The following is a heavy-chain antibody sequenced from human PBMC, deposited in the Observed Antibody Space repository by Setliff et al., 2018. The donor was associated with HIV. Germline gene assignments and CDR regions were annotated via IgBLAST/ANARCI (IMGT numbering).Heavy chain of an antibody. CDR3: ARDRGGSYTPLDF. J-gene: IGHJ4*02. Sequence: GGSLRLSCAASGFTFSSYSMNWVRQAPGKGLEWVSFISGNSGAVTYADSVRGRFTISRDNARNSLYLQLNSLRAEDTAVYYCARDRGGSYTPLDFWGQGTLVTVSS. D-gene: IGHD1-26*01. CDR1: GFTFSSYS. V-gene: IGHV3-48*01. CDR2: ISGNSGAV.